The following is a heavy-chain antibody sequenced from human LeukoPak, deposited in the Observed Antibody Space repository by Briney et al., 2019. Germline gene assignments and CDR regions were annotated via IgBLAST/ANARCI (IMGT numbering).Heavy chain of an antibody. V-gene: IGHV3-21*01. D-gene: IGHD3-22*01. Sequence: GGPLRLSCAASGFTFSTYTMNWVSQAPGKGLEWVSTISSSSSYIYYGDSVKGRFTISRDNAKNSLYLQMNSLRAEDTAVYYCARGSLYYYDSSGYYEQNDYWGQGTLVTVSS. J-gene: IGHJ4*02. CDR2: ISSSSSYI. CDR3: ARGSLYYYDSSGYYEQNDY. CDR1: GFTFSTYT.